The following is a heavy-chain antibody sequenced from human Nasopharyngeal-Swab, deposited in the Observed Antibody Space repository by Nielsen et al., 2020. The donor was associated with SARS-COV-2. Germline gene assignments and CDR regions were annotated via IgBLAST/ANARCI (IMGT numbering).Heavy chain of an antibody. CDR3: AKISGWYANYFDY. Sequence: SLKISCAASGFTFDDYAMHWVRQAPGKGLEWVSGISWNSGSIGYADSVKGRFTISRDNAKNSLYLQMNSLRAEDTALYYCAKISGWYANYFDYWGQGTLVTVSS. CDR2: ISWNSGSI. J-gene: IGHJ4*02. D-gene: IGHD6-19*01. CDR1: GFTFDDYA. V-gene: IGHV3-9*01.